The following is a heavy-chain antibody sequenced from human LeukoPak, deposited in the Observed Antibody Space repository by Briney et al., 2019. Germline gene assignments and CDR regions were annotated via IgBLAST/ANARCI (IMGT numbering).Heavy chain of an antibody. Sequence: SETLSLTCTVSGGSISSYYWSWIRQPAGKGLEWIGRIYTSGSTNYNPSLKSRVTMSVDTSKNQFSLKLSSVTAADTAVYYCARVLHSSSWYRAGAFDIWGQGTMVTVSS. D-gene: IGHD6-13*01. CDR1: GGSISSYY. CDR3: ARVLHSSSWYRAGAFDI. J-gene: IGHJ3*02. CDR2: IYTSGST. V-gene: IGHV4-4*07.